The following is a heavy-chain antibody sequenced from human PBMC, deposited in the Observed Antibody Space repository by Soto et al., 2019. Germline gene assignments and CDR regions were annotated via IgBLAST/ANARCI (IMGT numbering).Heavy chain of an antibody. Sequence: EVQLVESGGGLVQPGGSLRLSCAASGFTFNTYWMHWVRQAPGKGLVWVSRINSDGSSTSYADSVKGRFTISRDNATNTLYLHMHRLRAEDTAVYSCARDTGGRLDPWGQGTLVTVSS. CDR2: INSDGSST. J-gene: IGHJ5*02. CDR3: ARDTGGRLDP. V-gene: IGHV3-74*01. D-gene: IGHD2-15*01. CDR1: GFTFNTYW.